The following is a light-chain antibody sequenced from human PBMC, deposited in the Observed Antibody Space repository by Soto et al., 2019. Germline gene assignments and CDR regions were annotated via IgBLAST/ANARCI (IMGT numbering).Light chain of an antibody. J-gene: IGKJ4*01. CDR3: QKYNGAPLT. CDR1: QGINSY. CDR2: AAS. Sequence: DIQMTQSPSSLSASVGDRVTITCRASQGINSYLAWFQQKPGKVPKLLIYAASTLQSGVTSRFSGSGSGTDFTLTISNLQPEDVATYYCQKYNGAPLTFGGGTKVEIK. V-gene: IGKV1-27*01.